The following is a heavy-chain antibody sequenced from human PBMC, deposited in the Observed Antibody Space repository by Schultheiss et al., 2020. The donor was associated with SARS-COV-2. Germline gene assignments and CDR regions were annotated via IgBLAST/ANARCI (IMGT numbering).Heavy chain of an antibody. Sequence: GGSLRLSCAVSGFTFSNYAMSWVRQAPGKGLEWVGRIKSKTDGGTTDYAAPVKGRFTISRDDSKNTLYLQMNSLKTEDTAVYYCTTALAGGGGDPYDFWSGYYVFDYWGQGTLVTVSS. D-gene: IGHD3-3*01. V-gene: IGHV3-15*01. CDR3: TTALAGGGGDPYDFWSGYYVFDY. CDR1: GFTFSNYA. J-gene: IGHJ4*02. CDR2: IKSKTDGGTT.